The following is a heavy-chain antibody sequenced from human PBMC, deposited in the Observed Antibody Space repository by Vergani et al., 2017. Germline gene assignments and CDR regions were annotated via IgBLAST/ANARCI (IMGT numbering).Heavy chain of an antibody. CDR3: AREYSSTSGRAFDF. CDR2: VSTGTKSQ. J-gene: IGHJ3*01. Sequence: EVQLVESGGGLVPPGRSLRLSCAASGFSFGDYAMTWVRQAPGKGLEWVSFVSTGTKSQSYAESVKGRFTISRDSAKNSLYLQMDSLRAEDTAVYYCAREYSSTSGRAFDFWGQGTKVTVSS. CDR1: GFSFGDYA. D-gene: IGHD2-2*01. V-gene: IGHV3-48*01.